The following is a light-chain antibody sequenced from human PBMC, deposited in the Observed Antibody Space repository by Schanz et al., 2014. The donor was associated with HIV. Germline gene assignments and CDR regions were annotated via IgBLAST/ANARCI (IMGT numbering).Light chain of an antibody. CDR2: WSG. CDR3: QQYFRTPPT. CDR1: QSVLNSSNNKNY. V-gene: IGKV4-1*01. Sequence: DIVMTQSPDSLAVSLGERATINCKSRQSVLNSSNNKNYIAWYQQKGGQPPKLIISWSGNRETGIPDRFSGSGSGTDFTLTISSLQAEDVAVYYCQQYFRTPPTFGGGTKVEIK. J-gene: IGKJ4*01.